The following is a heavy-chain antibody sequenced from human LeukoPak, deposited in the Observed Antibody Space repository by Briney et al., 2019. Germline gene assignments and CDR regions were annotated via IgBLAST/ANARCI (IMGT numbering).Heavy chain of an antibody. CDR3: ARMNPRIAAAGHDY. D-gene: IGHD6-13*01. CDR1: GGSISSYY. CDR2: IYYSGST. V-gene: IGHV4-59*12. J-gene: IGHJ4*02. Sequence: PSETLSLTCTVSGGSISSYYWSWIRQPPGKGLEWIGYIYYSGSTNYNPSLKSRVTISVDTSKNQFSLKLSSVTAADTAVYYCARMNPRIAAAGHDYWGQGTLVTVSS.